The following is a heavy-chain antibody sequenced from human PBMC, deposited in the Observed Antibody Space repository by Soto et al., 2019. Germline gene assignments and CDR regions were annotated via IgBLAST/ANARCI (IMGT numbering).Heavy chain of an antibody. D-gene: IGHD6-13*01. J-gene: IGHJ5*02. V-gene: IGHV4-34*01. CDR3: ANTSSGYSSSWHWFDP. Sequence: ETLSLTCAVYGGSFSGYYWSWIRQPPGKGLEWIGEINHSGSTNYNPSLKSRVTISVDTSKNQFSLKLSSVTAADTAVYYCANTSSGYSSSWHWFDPWGQGTLVTVSS. CDR1: GGSFSGYY. CDR2: INHSGST.